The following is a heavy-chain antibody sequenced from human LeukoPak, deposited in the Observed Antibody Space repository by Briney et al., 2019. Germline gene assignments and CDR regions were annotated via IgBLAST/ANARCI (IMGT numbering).Heavy chain of an antibody. J-gene: IGHJ2*01. V-gene: IGHV3-74*01. D-gene: IGHD4-17*01. CDR1: GFTFSTYW. CDR3: AMSTVTTSWYFDL. Sequence: PGGSLRLSCAASGFTFSTYWMHWVRQAPGKGLVWVSRIYSDGGSTSYADSVKGRFTISRDNAKNTLFLQMNSLRAEDTAVYYCAMSTVTTSWYFDLWGRGTLVTVSS. CDR2: IYSDGGST.